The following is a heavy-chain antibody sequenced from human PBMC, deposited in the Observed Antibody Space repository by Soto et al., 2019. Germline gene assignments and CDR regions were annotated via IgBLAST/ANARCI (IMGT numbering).Heavy chain of an antibody. D-gene: IGHD3-10*01. CDR1: GFTFSSYA. Sequence: EVQLLESGGGLVQPGGSLRLSCAASGFTFSSYAMSWVRQAPGKGLEWVSAISGSGGSTYYADSVKGRFTISTDNSKNTLYLQMNSLRAEDTAVYYCARGKGYYGSGSYYVFDYWGQGTLVTVSS. J-gene: IGHJ4*02. V-gene: IGHV3-23*01. CDR3: ARGKGYYGSGSYYVFDY. CDR2: ISGSGGST.